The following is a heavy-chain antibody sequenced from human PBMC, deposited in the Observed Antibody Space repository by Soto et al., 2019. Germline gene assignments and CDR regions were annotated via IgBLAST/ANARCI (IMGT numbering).Heavy chain of an antibody. CDR1: GFTFSDYY. J-gene: IGHJ6*02. V-gene: IGHV3-11*01. Sequence: NPGGSLRLSCAASGFTFSDYYMSWMRQAPGKGLEWVSYISNSGNIIYYADSVKGRFTISKDNAKNSLYLQMNSLRAEDTAVYYCGRGLGVDVWGQGTTVTVSS. CDR2: ISNSGNII. CDR3: GRGLGVDV.